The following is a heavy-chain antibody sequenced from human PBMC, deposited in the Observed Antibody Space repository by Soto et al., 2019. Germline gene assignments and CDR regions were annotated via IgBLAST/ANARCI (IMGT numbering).Heavy chain of an antibody. Sequence: QVQLQQWGAGLLKPSETLSLTCAVYGGSFSGYYWSWIRQPPGKGLEWIGEINHSGSTNYNPSLKSRVTISVDPSTNQFSLKLSSVTAADTAVYYCARGPVRRWTSTEYFQHWGQGTLVTVSS. V-gene: IGHV4-34*01. CDR3: ARGPVRRWTSTEYFQH. J-gene: IGHJ1*01. D-gene: IGHD3-10*01. CDR2: INHSGST. CDR1: GGSFSGYY.